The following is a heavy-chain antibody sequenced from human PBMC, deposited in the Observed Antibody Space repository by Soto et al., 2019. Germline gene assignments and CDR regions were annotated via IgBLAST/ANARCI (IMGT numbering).Heavy chain of an antibody. CDR2: INPNGGST. D-gene: IGHD2-21*01. Sequence: QVQLVQSGAEVKKPGASVKISCEASGYTFIHYYIHWVRQAPGQGLEWMAIINPNGGSTNYAQKFQGRVTVTSDTSTTTVSMELNSLESDDTAVYFCARSLLQGDFWGQGTLVTVSS. CDR3: ARSLLQGDF. V-gene: IGHV1-46*01. CDR1: GYTFIHYY. J-gene: IGHJ4*02.